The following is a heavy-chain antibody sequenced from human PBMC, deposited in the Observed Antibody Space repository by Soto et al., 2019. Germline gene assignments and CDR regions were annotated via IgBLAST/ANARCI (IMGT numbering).Heavy chain of an antibody. CDR2: IYYSGST. V-gene: IGHV4-39*01. CDR1: SASISSSRNY. Sequence: QLQLQESGPGLVKPSETLSLTCSVSSASISSSRNYWGWIRQPPGKGLEWIGSIYYSGSTYYNPSLKSRLTISVDTSKNQFSLKVSSVTGADTAVYYCARQDNWNDGFDPWGQGTLVTVSS. CDR3: ARQDNWNDGFDP. J-gene: IGHJ5*02. D-gene: IGHD1-1*01.